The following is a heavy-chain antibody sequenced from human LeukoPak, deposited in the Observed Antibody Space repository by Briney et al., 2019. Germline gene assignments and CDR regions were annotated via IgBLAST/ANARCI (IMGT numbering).Heavy chain of an antibody. Sequence: SETLSLTCTVSGGSISSYFWSWIRQPPGRGLEWIGYIYYSGSTNYNPSLKSRVTMSVDTSKNQFSLKLSSVTAADTAVYYCPRIDRAVAGTIDYWGQGTLVTVSS. J-gene: IGHJ4*02. V-gene: IGHV4-59*08. CDR2: IYYSGST. CDR1: GGSISSYF. CDR3: PRIDRAVAGTIDY. D-gene: IGHD6-19*01.